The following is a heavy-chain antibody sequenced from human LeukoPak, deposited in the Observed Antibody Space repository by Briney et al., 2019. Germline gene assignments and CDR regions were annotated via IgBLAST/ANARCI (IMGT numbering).Heavy chain of an antibody. V-gene: IGHV1-69*04. Sequence: ASVKVSCKASGGTFSSYAISWVRQAPGQGLEWMGRIIPILGIANYAQKFQGRVTITADKSTSTAYMELSSLRSEDTAVYYCARDTPSPGSMDVWGQGTTVTDSS. D-gene: IGHD6-13*01. J-gene: IGHJ6*02. CDR3: ARDTPSPGSMDV. CDR1: GGTFSSYA. CDR2: IIPILGIA.